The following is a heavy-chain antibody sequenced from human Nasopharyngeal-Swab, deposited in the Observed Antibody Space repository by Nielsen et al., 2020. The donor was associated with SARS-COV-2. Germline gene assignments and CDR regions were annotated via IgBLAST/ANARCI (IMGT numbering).Heavy chain of an antibody. V-gene: IGHV3-23*01. Sequence: GESLKISCAASGFTFSSYAMVWVRQAPGKGLEWVSGFSSNGARTYYADSVKGRFTISRDNSQNMLYLQMYSLRADDTAVYYCARDITVDDFWSTYVPGGGYWGQGTLVTVSS. D-gene: IGHD3-3*01. CDR3: ARDITVDDFWSTYVPGGGY. CDR2: FSSNGART. J-gene: IGHJ4*02. CDR1: GFTFSSYA.